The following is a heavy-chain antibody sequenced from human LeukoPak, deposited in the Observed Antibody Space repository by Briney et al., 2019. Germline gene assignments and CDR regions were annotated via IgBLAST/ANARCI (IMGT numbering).Heavy chain of an antibody. CDR1: GGSFSGYY. CDR2: INHSGST. CDR3: AREADSSGYFGDAFDI. J-gene: IGHJ3*02. V-gene: IGHV4-34*01. Sequence: SETLSLTCAVYGGSFSGYYWSWIRQPPGKGLEWIGEINHSGSTNYNPSLKSRVTISVDTSKNQFSLKLSSVTAADTAVHYCAREADSSGYFGDAFDIWGQGAMVTVSS. D-gene: IGHD3-22*01.